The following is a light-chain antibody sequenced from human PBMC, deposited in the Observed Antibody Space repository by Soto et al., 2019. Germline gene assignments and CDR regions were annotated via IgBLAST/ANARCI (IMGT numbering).Light chain of an antibody. CDR3: AAWDDSLSGYV. J-gene: IGLJ1*01. V-gene: IGLV1-47*01. CDR2: RNN. CDR1: SSNIGSNY. Sequence: SALTQPPSAYGTPGQRVTISCSGSSSNIGSNYVYWYQQLPGTAPKLLIYRNNQRPSGVPDRFSGSKSGTSASLAISGLRSEDEADYYCAAWDDSLSGYVFGTGTKVTVL.